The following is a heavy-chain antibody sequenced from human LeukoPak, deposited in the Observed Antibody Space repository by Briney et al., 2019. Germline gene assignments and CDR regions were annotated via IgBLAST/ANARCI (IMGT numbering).Heavy chain of an antibody. CDR1: GFTFNSYS. Sequence: GGSLRLSCTASGFTFNSYSMNWVRQAPGKGLEWVSSTSSSSSYIYYADSVKGRFTISRDNAKKSLYLQMNRLRAEDTAVYFCARADTSDILTGYSDYWGPGTLVTVSS. V-gene: IGHV3-21*01. CDR2: TSSSSSYI. J-gene: IGHJ4*02. CDR3: ARADTSDILTGYSDY. D-gene: IGHD3-9*01.